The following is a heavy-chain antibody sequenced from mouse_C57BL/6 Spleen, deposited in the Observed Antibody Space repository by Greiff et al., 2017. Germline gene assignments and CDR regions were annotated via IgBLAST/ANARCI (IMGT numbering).Heavy chain of an antibody. CDR3: TRDGDYDPFYARDY. CDR2: ISSGGDYI. J-gene: IGHJ4*01. Sequence: DVMLVESGEGLVKPGGSLKLSCAASGFTFSSYAMSWVRQTPEKRLEWVAYISSGGDYIYYADTVKGRFTISRDNARNTLYLQMSSLKSEDTAMYYCTRDGDYDPFYARDYWGQGTSVTVSS. D-gene: IGHD2-4*01. CDR1: GFTFSSYA. V-gene: IGHV5-9-1*02.